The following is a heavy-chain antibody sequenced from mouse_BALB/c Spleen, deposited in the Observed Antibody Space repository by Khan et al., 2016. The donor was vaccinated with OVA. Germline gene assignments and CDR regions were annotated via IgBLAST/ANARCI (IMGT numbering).Heavy chain of an antibody. J-gene: IGHJ3*01. D-gene: IGHD1-3*01. V-gene: IGHV14-4*02. CDR3: NAAKLSLWFAS. Sequence: VQLKQSGAELVRSGASVKLSCTASAFNIKDYFIHWMKQRPKQGLEWIGGIDPEDGDTECAPKFQGKATMTADATSNTAYLHLSSLTYQDTAGYYCNAAKLSLWFASWGQGTLVTVSA. CDR2: IDPEDGDT. CDR1: AFNIKDYF.